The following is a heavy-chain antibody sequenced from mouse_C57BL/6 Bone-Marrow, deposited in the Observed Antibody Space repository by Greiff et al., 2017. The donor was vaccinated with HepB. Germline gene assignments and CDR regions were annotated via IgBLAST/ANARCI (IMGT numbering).Heavy chain of an antibody. V-gene: IGHV1-64*01. J-gene: IGHJ3*01. Sequence: QVQLQQPGAELVKPGASVKLSCKASGYTFTSYWMHWVKQRPGQGLEWIGMIHPNSGSTNYNEKFKSKATLTVDNSSSTAYMQLSSLTSEDSAVYDCASCYGSSYQACFAYWGQGTLVTVSA. D-gene: IGHD1-1*01. CDR3: ASCYGSSYQACFAY. CDR1: GYTFTSYW. CDR2: IHPNSGST.